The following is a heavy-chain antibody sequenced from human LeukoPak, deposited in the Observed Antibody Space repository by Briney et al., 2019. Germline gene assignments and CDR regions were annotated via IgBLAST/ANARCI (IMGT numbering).Heavy chain of an antibody. CDR3: ARVRSTRHLLLSAEDYYYYYMDV. D-gene: IGHD2/OR15-2a*01. CDR1: GGSISSSSYY. CDR2: INHSGST. V-gene: IGHV4-39*07. Sequence: PSETLSLTCTVSGGSISSSSYYWSWIRQPPGKGLEWIGEINHSGSTNYNPSLKSRVTISVDTSKNQFSLKLSSVTAADTAVYYCARVRSTRHLLLSAEDYYYYYMDVWGKGTTVTISS. J-gene: IGHJ6*03.